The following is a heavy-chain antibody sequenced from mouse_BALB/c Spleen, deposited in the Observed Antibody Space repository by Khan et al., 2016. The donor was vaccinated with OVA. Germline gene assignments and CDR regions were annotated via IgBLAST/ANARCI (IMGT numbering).Heavy chain of an antibody. V-gene: IGHV1-7*01. Sequence: QVQLQQSGAKLAKPGASVKMSCKASGYTFTSYWMHWIKQRPGQGLEWIGYINPTSGYTDYNQKFKDKATLTADKSSSTAYMQLSSLTSDDSAVYYCARDRIDYWGQGTALTGSS. CDR2: INPTSGYT. CDR3: ARDRIDY. CDR1: GYTFTSYW. J-gene: IGHJ2*01.